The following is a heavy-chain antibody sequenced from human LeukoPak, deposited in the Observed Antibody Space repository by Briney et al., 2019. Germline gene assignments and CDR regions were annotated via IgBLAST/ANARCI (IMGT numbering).Heavy chain of an antibody. CDR1: LFTFSTYD. CDR3: AKAYSATY. D-gene: IGHD6-13*01. Sequence: GGSLRLSCAASLFTFSTYDMSWVRQAPGKGLERVSTISPSGDRTYYADSVKGRFTISRDNSKNTLSLQMNSLRVEDAAMYYCAKAYSATYWGQGTLVTVSS. V-gene: IGHV3-23*01. CDR2: ISPSGDRT. J-gene: IGHJ4*02.